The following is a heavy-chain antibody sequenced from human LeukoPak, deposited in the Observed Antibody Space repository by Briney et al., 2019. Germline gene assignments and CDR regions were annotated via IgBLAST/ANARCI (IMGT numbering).Heavy chain of an antibody. CDR2: IYTSGST. J-gene: IGHJ4*02. CDR3: ARDSSRSTVTTEADY. Sequence: SETLSLTCTVSGGSISSYYWSWIRQPAGKGLEWIGRIYTSGSTNYNPSLKSRVTISVDTSKNQFSLKLSSVTAADTAVYYCARDSSRSTVTTEADYWGQGTLVTVSS. D-gene: IGHD4-17*01. CDR1: GGSISSYY. V-gene: IGHV4-4*07.